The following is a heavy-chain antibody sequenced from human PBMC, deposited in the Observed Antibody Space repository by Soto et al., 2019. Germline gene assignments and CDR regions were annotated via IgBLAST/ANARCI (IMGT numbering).Heavy chain of an antibody. J-gene: IGHJ4*02. CDR3: ARGRTFDY. D-gene: IGHD1-7*01. Sequence: GGSLRLSCAASGFTVSSNYMSWVRQAPGKGLEWVSVLYSGGGTYYADSVTGRFTISRDNSKNTLYLQMNSLRAEDTAVYYCARGRTFDYWGQGNLVTVSS. V-gene: IGHV3-53*01. CDR1: GFTVSSNY. CDR2: LYSGGGT.